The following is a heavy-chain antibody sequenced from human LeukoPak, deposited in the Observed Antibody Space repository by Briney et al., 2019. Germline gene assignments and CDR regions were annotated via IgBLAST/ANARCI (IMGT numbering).Heavy chain of an antibody. V-gene: IGHV3-21*01. D-gene: IGHD5-18*01. J-gene: IGHJ6*03. CDR2: ISTSYSYM. CDR3: AREVLDVDATMTNYYYYMDV. Sequence: GGSLRLSCAASGFTFSNYAMSWVRQAPGKGLEWVSSISTSYSYMYYGDSVRGRFTISRDNTRNSVYLQMNSLRAEDTAVYYCAREVLDVDATMTNYYYYMDVWGKGTTVTVSS. CDR1: GFTFSNYA.